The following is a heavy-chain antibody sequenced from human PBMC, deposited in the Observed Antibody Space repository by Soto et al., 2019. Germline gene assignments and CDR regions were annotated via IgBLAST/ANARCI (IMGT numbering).Heavy chain of an antibody. CDR1: GGSISSYY. V-gene: IGHV4-59*01. J-gene: IGHJ6*02. CDR3: AGDDSRYYYGMDV. D-gene: IGHD2-21*02. Sequence: QVQLQESGPGLVKPSETLSLTCTVSGGSISSYYWSWIRQPPGKGLEWIGYIYYSGSTNYNPSLKSRVTISVDTSKNQFSLKLRSVTAADTAVYYCAGDDSRYYYGMDVWGQGTTVTVSS. CDR2: IYYSGST.